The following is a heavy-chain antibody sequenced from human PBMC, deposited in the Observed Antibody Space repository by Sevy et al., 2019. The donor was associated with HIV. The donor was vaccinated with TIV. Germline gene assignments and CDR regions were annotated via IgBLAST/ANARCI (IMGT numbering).Heavy chain of an antibody. CDR1: GGSVSSSDYY. D-gene: IGHD5-18*01. J-gene: IGHJ4*02. Sequence: SETLSLTCTVSGGSVSSSDYYRSWIRQPPGKGLQWVGYIYYSGGTYYNPFLNSRVSMSVDTSKNQFSLKLSSVTAADTAVYYCASKRGYSSGPFDYWGQGTLVTVSS. V-gene: IGHV4-30-4*01. CDR2: IYYSGGT. CDR3: ASKRGYSSGPFDY.